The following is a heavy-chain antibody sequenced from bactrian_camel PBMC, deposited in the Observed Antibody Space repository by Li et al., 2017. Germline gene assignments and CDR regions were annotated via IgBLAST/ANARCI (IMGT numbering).Heavy chain of an antibody. CDR3: AAVLDYSDYDCGLTADFTY. J-gene: IGHJ4*01. D-gene: IGHD4*01. CDR1: GFTFSGYW. V-gene: IGHV3S6*01. Sequence: HVQLVESGGGLVQPGGSLRLSCAASGFTFSGYWMYWVRQGPGKGLEWVSDIYSDGSDTYYADSVKGRFTISRDNAKNTVYLQMNSLKPEDTGMYYCAAVLDYSDYDCGLTADFTYWGQGTQVTVS. CDR2: IYSDGSDT.